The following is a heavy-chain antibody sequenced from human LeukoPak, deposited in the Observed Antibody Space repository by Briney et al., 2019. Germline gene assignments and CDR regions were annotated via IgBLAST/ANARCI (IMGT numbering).Heavy chain of an antibody. J-gene: IGHJ4*02. CDR2: IRSKAHSGTT. Sequence: PGGSLRLSCTASGFTFGDYAMSWFRQAPGEGLEWVGFIRSKAHSGTTEYAASVKGRFTISRDDSKSIAYLQMDSLKTEDTAVYYCTRAGRYCSGGSCYSFYWGQGTLVTVSS. D-gene: IGHD2-15*01. CDR1: GFTFGDYA. V-gene: IGHV3-49*03. CDR3: TRAGRYCSGGSCYSFY.